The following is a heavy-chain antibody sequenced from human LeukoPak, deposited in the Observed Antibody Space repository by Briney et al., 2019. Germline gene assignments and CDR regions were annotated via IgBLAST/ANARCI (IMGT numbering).Heavy chain of an antibody. CDR2: ISGSGDST. Sequence: GGSLRLSCAASGFTFSSYAMSWVRQAPGKGLEWVSSISGSGDSTYYADSVKGRFTISRDNSKNTLYLRMNSLRADDTAVYYCAKGRYDSSGFNWAAWGQGTLVTVSS. J-gene: IGHJ4*02. V-gene: IGHV3-23*01. CDR3: AKGRYDSSGFNWAA. D-gene: IGHD3-22*01. CDR1: GFTFSSYA.